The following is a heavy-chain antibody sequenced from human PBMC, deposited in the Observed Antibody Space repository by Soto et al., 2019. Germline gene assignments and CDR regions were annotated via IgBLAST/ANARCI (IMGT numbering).Heavy chain of an antibody. CDR3: ARGGYYDSSGARNYHYYGMDV. CDR2: ISPYNDDT. J-gene: IGHJ6*02. V-gene: IGHV1-18*01. Sequence: GASVKVSCKASGYSFSCYGITWVRQAPGQGLEWLGWISPYNDDTKYAQRLQGRVTMTTDTSTRTAYMDIRGLRSDDTAIYYCARGGYYDSSGARNYHYYGMDVWGQGTTVTVSS. CDR1: GYSFSCYG. D-gene: IGHD3-22*01.